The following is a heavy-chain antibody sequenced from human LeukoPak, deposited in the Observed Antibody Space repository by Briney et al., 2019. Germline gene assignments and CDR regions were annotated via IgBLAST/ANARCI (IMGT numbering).Heavy chain of an antibody. D-gene: IGHD2-21*02. V-gene: IGHV4-39*07. Sequence: PSETLSLTCTVSGGSITSSSYYWGWIRQPPGKGLEWIGSVYYSGNTYYNSSLKSRVTISVDTSKNRFSLKLSSVTAADTAVYYCAREAYCGGDCYSGFDYWGQGTLVTVSS. J-gene: IGHJ4*02. CDR1: GGSITSSSYY. CDR3: AREAYCGGDCYSGFDY. CDR2: VYYSGNT.